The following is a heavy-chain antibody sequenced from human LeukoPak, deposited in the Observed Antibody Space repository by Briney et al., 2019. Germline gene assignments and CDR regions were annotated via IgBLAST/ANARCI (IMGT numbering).Heavy chain of an antibody. D-gene: IGHD3-22*01. Sequence: PGGSLRLSCTASGFTFGDYAMSWFRQASGKGLEWVGFIRSKAYGGTTEYAASVKGRFTISRDDSKSIAYLQMNSLKTEDTAVYYCTRPYYYDSSGPFDYWGQGTLVTVSS. V-gene: IGHV3-49*03. J-gene: IGHJ4*02. CDR3: TRPYYYDSSGPFDY. CDR2: IRSKAYGGTT. CDR1: GFTFGDYA.